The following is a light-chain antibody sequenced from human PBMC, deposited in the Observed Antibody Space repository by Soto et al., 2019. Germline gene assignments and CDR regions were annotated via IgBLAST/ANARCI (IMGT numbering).Light chain of an antibody. J-gene: IGKJ4*01. V-gene: IGKV3-20*01. CDR2: ATS. Sequence: EIVLTHSPGTVSLSPGESATLSCRASQSISMSHLAWYQHRPGQSPRLLIYATSSRATGIPDRLTGGRDGTRFTLTLSRLETEDSALYYCQQYGSSPNFGGSTKV. CDR3: QQYGSSPN. CDR1: QSISMSH.